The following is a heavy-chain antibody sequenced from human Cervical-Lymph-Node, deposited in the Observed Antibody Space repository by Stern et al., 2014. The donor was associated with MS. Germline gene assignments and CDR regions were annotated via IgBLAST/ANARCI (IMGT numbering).Heavy chain of an antibody. V-gene: IGHV4-34*01. CDR3: ASLHTTVVTPSWQHYYDLDV. D-gene: IGHD4-23*01. CDR1: GGSFSNYF. CDR2: IDHSGSA. J-gene: IGHJ6*02. Sequence: QVQLQQWGAGLLKPSETLALTCAVYGGSFSNYFWTWIRQPPGKGLEWIGEIDHSGSAHYNPSPKSRLTISVNMSKKQFSLKLNSVTAADTAVYYCASLHTTVVTPSWQHYYDLDVWGQGTTVTVS.